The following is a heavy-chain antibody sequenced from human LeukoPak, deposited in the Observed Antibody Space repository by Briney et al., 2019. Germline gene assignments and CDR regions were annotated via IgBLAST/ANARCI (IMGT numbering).Heavy chain of an antibody. Sequence: DSVKVSCKASGYTFTGYYMHWVRQAPGQGLEWMGWINPNSGGTNYAQKFQGRVTMTRDTSISTAYMELSRLRSDDTAVYYCAREAYCGGDCYSFCFWGQGTLVTVSS. CDR2: INPNSGGT. V-gene: IGHV1-2*02. CDR1: GYTFTGYY. CDR3: AREAYCGGDCYSFCF. J-gene: IGHJ4*02. D-gene: IGHD2-21*02.